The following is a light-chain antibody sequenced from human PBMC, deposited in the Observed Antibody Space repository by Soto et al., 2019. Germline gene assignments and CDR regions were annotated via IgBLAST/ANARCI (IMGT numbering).Light chain of an antibody. Sequence: DIQMIQSPSSLSAYVGARVTISCRASQDISNHLAWYQQKPGKVPKLLIHAASTLQSGVPSRFSGSGSGTDFTLTISSLQPEDVATYFCEMYNIAPLITFGQGTRLEIK. CDR3: EMYNIAPLIT. V-gene: IGKV1-27*01. J-gene: IGKJ5*01. CDR2: AAS. CDR1: QDISNH.